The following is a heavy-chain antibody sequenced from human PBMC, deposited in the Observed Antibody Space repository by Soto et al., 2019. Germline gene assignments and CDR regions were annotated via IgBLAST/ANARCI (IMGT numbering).Heavy chain of an antibody. CDR1: GYSFTSYW. D-gene: IGHD6-19*01. CDR2: IYPGDSDT. Sequence: GESLKISCKGSGYSFTSYWIGWVRQMPGKGLEWMGIIYPGDSDTRYSPSFQGQVTISADKSIGTAYLQWSSLKASDTAMYYCARHPSIAVAGTNYYYGMDVWGQGTTVTVSS. V-gene: IGHV5-51*01. CDR3: ARHPSIAVAGTNYYYGMDV. J-gene: IGHJ6*02.